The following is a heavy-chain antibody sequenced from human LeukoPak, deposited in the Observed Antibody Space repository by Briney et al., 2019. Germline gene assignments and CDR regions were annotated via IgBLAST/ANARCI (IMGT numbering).Heavy chain of an antibody. J-gene: IGHJ4*02. V-gene: IGHV4-4*09. D-gene: IGHD6-13*01. CDR2: IYTSGST. CDR3: ASIAAAGYIDY. CDR1: GGSISSYY. Sequence: SETLSLTCTVSGGSISSYYWSWIRQPPGKGLEWIGYIYTSGSTNYNPSLKSRVTISVDTSKNQFSLKLSSVTAADTAVYYCASIAAAGYIDYWGQGTLVTVSS.